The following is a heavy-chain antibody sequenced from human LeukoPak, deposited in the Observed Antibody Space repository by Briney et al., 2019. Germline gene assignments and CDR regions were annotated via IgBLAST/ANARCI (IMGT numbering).Heavy chain of an antibody. J-gene: IGHJ4*02. CDR1: GGSISSGGYY. V-gene: IGHV4-31*03. CDR3: ARGGVRYQLRPRGSYFDY. CDR2: IYYSGST. Sequence: PSETLSLTCTVSGGSISSGGYYWSWIRQHPGKGLEWIGYIYYSGSTYYNPSLKSRVTISVDTSKNQFSLKLSSVTAADTAVYCCARGGVRYQLRPRGSYFDYWGQGTLVTVSS. D-gene: IGHD2-2*01.